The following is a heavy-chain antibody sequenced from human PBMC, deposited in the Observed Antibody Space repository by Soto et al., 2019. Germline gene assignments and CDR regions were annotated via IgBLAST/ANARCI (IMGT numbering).Heavy chain of an antibody. D-gene: IGHD3-10*01. V-gene: IGHV3-23*01. CDR2: ISGSGGST. Sequence: GGSLRLSCAASGFTFSSYAMSWVRQAPGEGLEWVSAISGSGGSTYYADSVKGRFTISRDNSKNTLYLQMNSLRAEDTAVYYCAKGYYGSGSYYNPYYYYGMDVWGQGTTVTVSS. CDR3: AKGYYGSGSYYNPYYYYGMDV. J-gene: IGHJ6*02. CDR1: GFTFSSYA.